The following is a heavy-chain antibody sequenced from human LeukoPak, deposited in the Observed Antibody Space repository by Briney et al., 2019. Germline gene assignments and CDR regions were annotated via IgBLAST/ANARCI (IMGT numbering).Heavy chain of an antibody. CDR3: AKDGAWLRFDD. D-gene: IGHD5-12*01. Sequence: GGTLRLSCAASGFTFSSHGMNWVRQAPGKGLEWVSGISPSGGITYYTDSVKGRFTISRDNSKNTLYLQMKNLRAEDTAVYYCAKDGAWLRFDDWGQGILVTVSS. J-gene: IGHJ4*02. CDR2: ISPSGGIT. V-gene: IGHV3-23*01. CDR1: GFTFSSHG.